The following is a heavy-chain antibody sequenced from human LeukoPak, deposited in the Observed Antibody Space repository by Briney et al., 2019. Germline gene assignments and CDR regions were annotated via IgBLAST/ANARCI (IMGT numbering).Heavy chain of an antibody. CDR2: ISGSGGST. D-gene: IGHD3-9*01. J-gene: IGHJ4*02. CDR1: GFTFSSYA. CDR3: ATTLRYATFDY. V-gene: IGHV3-23*01. Sequence: GGSLRLSCAASGFTFSSYAVSWVRQAPGKGLEWVSAISGSGGSTYYADSVKGRFTISRDNSKNTLYLQMNSLRAEDTAVYYCATTLRYATFDYWGQGTLVTVSS.